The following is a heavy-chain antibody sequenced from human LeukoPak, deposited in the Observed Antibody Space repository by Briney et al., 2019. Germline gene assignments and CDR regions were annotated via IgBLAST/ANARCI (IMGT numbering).Heavy chain of an antibody. V-gene: IGHV1-3*01. Sequence: ASVKVSRKASGYTFTSYAMHWVRQAPGQRLEWMGWINAGNGNTKYSQKFQGRVTITRDTSASTAYMELSSLRSEDTAVYYCARGYSYGYVDYWGQGTLVTVSS. CDR3: ARGYSYGYVDY. CDR2: INAGNGNT. CDR1: GYTFTSYA. J-gene: IGHJ4*02. D-gene: IGHD5-18*01.